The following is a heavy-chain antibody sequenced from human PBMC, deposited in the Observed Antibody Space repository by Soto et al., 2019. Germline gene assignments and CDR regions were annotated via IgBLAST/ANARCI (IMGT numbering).Heavy chain of an antibody. CDR2: IYYSGST. J-gene: IGHJ4*02. Sequence: SETLSLTCTVSGGSIGSSSYYWGWIRQPPGKGLEWIGSIYYSGSTYYNPSLKSRVTISVDTSKNQFSLKLSSLTAADTAVYYCARLGSGGMFDYWGQGSLVTVSS. D-gene: IGHD2-15*01. CDR3: ARLGSGGMFDY. V-gene: IGHV4-39*01. CDR1: GGSIGSSSYY.